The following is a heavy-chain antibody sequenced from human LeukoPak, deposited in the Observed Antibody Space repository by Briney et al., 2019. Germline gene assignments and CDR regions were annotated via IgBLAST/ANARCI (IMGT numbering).Heavy chain of an antibody. D-gene: IGHD2-2*01. CDR3: AREMGLLGCCSSTSCLFDAFDI. Sequence: ASVKVSCKASGYTFTGYYMHWVRQAPGQGLEWMGWINPNSGGTNYAQKFQGRVTMTRDTSISTAYMELSRLRSDDTAVYYCAREMGLLGCCSSTSCLFDAFDIWGQGTMVTVSS. V-gene: IGHV1-2*02. CDR2: INPNSGGT. J-gene: IGHJ3*02. CDR1: GYTFTGYY.